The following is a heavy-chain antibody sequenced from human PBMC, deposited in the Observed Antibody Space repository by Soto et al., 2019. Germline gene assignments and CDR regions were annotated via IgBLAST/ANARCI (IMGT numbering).Heavy chain of an antibody. Sequence: LGESLKISCKGSGYSFTSYWISWVRQMPGKGLEWMGRIDPSDSYTNYSPSFQGHVTISADKSISTAYLQWSSLKASDTAMYYCARHSDFWSGYYKGYYYYGMDVWGQGTTVTVSS. CDR1: GYSFTSYW. D-gene: IGHD3-3*01. CDR3: ARHSDFWSGYYKGYYYYGMDV. J-gene: IGHJ6*02. CDR2: IDPSDSYT. V-gene: IGHV5-10-1*01.